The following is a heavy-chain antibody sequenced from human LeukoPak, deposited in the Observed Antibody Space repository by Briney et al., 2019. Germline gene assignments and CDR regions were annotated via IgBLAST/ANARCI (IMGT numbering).Heavy chain of an antibody. CDR3: ARDIRGYDSSGNNWFDP. CDR1: GFTFSSYW. J-gene: IGHJ5*02. V-gene: IGHV3-74*01. D-gene: IGHD3-22*01. Sequence: PGGSLRLSCAASGFTFSSYWMHWVCQAPGKGLVWVSRINSDGSSTSYADSVKGRFTISRDNAKNTLYLQMNSLRAEDTAVYYCARDIRGYDSSGNNWFDPWGQGTLVTVSS. CDR2: INSDGSST.